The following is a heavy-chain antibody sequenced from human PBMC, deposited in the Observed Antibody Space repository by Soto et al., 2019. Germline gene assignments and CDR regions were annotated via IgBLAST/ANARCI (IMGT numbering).Heavy chain of an antibody. V-gene: IGHV3-66*04. D-gene: IGHD6-13*01. J-gene: IGHJ2*01. CDR2: IYSGGNT. Sequence: PGGSLRLSCAASGFTFSIYSMNWVRQAPGKGLEWVSSIYSGGNTYYADSVRGRSTISTDNSKDTLYLQMNSLRVDDTAMYFCARHVGYYWYFDLWGRGTLVTVSS. CDR1: GFTFSIYS. CDR3: ARHVGYYWYFDL.